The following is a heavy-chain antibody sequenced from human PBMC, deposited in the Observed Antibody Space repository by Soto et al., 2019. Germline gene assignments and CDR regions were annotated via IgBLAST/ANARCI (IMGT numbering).Heavy chain of an antibody. CDR3: ARGGYCSGGSCYSYYYYDMDV. Sequence: PSVTRPRPGAVCGGCLGGYCSSWGRQSPGKGLEWIEEINHSGSTNYNPSLKSRVTISLDTSKNQFSLKLSSVTAADTAVYYCARGGYCSGGSCYSYYYYDMDVWGQGNTVTVSS. CDR2: INHSGST. V-gene: IGHV4-34*01. CDR1: GGCLGGYC. J-gene: IGHJ6*02. D-gene: IGHD2-15*01.